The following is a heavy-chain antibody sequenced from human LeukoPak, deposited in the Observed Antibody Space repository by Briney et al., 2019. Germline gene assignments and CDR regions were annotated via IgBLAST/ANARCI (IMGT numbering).Heavy chain of an antibody. V-gene: IGHV4-39*01. CDR3: ARQASGGRAFDI. CDR2: VYSSGIT. Sequence: PSETLSLTCAVSGASISTGSHYWVWIRQPRGMALEWIVSVYSSGITFQNPSLKSRGTICVATSKTQFSLTLSSVTAADTAVFYCARQASGGRAFDIWGQGTMVTVSS. J-gene: IGHJ3*02. CDR1: GASISTGSHY.